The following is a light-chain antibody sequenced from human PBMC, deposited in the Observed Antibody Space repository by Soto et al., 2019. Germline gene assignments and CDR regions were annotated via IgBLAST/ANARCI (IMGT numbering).Light chain of an antibody. V-gene: IGLV2-14*01. CDR2: EVS. CDR1: SSDVGGYNY. Sequence: QSALTQPASVSGSPGQSITISCTGTSSDVGGYNYVSWYQQHPAKAPKLMIYEVSNRPSGVSHRFSGSKSGDTASLTISGLQAEDEADYYCFSYTTSSTLVFGGGTKLTVL. J-gene: IGLJ3*02. CDR3: FSYTTSSTLV.